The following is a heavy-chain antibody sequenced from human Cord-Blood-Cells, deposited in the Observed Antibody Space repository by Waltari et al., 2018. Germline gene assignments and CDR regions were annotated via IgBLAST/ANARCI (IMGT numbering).Heavy chain of an antibody. CDR1: GYTFTGYY. J-gene: IGHJ5*02. D-gene: IGHD2-2*01. CDR3: ARGVDCSSTSCYNWFDP. CDR2: INPNSGGT. Sequence: QVQLVQSGAEVKKPGASVKVSCKASGYTFTGYYMPRVRQAPGQGLEWMGWINPNSGGTNYAQKFQGRVTMTRDTSISTAYMELSRLRSDDTAVYYCARGVDCSSTSCYNWFDPWGQGTLVTVSS. V-gene: IGHV1-2*02.